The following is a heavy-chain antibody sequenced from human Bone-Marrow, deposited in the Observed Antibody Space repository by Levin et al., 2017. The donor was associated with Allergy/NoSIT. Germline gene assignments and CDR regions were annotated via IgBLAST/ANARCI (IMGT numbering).Heavy chain of an antibody. CDR3: TTDKEGADAFDI. Sequence: GSLRLSCAASGFSFIYAWMSWVRQAPGKGLEWVGRIKSKSDGGTTDYAAPVKGRFTFSRDDSKNTLYLQMNSLKTEDTAVYYCTTDKEGADAFDIWGQGTMVTVSS. CDR1: GFSFIYAW. J-gene: IGHJ3*02. D-gene: IGHD1-26*01. V-gene: IGHV3-15*01. CDR2: IKSKSDGGTT.